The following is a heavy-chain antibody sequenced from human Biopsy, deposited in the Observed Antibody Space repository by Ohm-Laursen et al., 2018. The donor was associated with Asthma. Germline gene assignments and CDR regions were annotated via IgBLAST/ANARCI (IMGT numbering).Heavy chain of an antibody. Sequence: SLRLSCAASGFTFSSSAMHWVRQAPGKGLEWVAVISYDGSNKYYADSVKGRFTISRDNSKNTLYLQMNSLRAEDTAVYYCARNLHPTNHLGELSEGFDYWGQGTLVTVSS. CDR3: ARNLHPTNHLGELSEGFDY. J-gene: IGHJ4*02. V-gene: IGHV3-30-3*01. CDR1: GFTFSSSA. CDR2: ISYDGSNK. D-gene: IGHD3-16*02.